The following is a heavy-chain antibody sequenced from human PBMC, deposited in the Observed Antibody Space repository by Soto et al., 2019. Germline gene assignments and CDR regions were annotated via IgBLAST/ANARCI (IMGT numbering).Heavy chain of an antibody. CDR1: GYTLTELS. V-gene: IGHV1-24*01. D-gene: IGHD1-7*01. Sequence: ASVKVSCKVSGYTLTELSMHWVRQAPGKGLEWMGGFDPEDGETIYAQKFQGRVTMTEDESTSTAYMELSSLRSEDTAVYYCARDLGTGNTYHGMDDWGQGTTVTVSS. CDR3: ARDLGTGNTYHGMDD. J-gene: IGHJ6*02. CDR2: FDPEDGET.